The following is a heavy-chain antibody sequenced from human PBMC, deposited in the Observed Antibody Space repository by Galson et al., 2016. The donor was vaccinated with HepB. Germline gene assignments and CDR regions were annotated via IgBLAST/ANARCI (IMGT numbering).Heavy chain of an antibody. J-gene: IGHJ4*02. CDR3: GRDLTDPLAAYYIDY. V-gene: IGHV3-43*01. Sequence: SLRLSCAASGFTFAAYTMHWVRQPPGKGLEWVSLTNWDGTGASYADSVKGRFTISRDNSNNSLYLQMRSLTTADTAMSYCGRDLTDPLAAYYIDYCGQGTLVTVSS. D-gene: IGHD2-8*01. CDR1: GFTFAAYT. CDR2: TNWDGTGA.